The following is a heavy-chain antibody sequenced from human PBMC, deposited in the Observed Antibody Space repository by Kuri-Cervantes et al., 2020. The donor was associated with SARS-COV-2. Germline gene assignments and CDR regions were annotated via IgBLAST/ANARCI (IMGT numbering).Heavy chain of an antibody. CDR2: ISGNGVNT. Sequence: GESLKISCTASGFTFSTYAMTWVRQAPGKGLEWVSGISGNGVNTYSAASVKGRFTISRDNSKNTFYLQLNSLRAEDTAVYYCARDGGADADWFDPWGQGTLVTVSS. CDR3: ARDGGADADWFDP. CDR1: GFTFSTYA. D-gene: IGHD3-3*01. J-gene: IGHJ5*02. V-gene: IGHV3-23*01.